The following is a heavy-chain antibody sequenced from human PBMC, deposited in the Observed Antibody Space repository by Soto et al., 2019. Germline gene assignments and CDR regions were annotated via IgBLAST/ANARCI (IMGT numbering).Heavy chain of an antibody. Sequence: QVQLVESGGGVVQPGRSLRLSCAASGFTFSSYAMHWVRQAPGKGLEWVAVISYDGSNKYYADSVKGRFTISRDNSKNTLYLQMNSLRAEYTAVYYCARDRRGGANGGALDIWGQGTMVTVSS. J-gene: IGHJ3*02. CDR2: ISYDGSNK. CDR1: GFTFSSYA. CDR3: ARDRRGGANGGALDI. V-gene: IGHV3-30-3*01. D-gene: IGHD2-15*01.